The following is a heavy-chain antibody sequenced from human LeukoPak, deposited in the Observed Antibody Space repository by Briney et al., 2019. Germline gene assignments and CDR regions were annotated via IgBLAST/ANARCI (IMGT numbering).Heavy chain of an antibody. CDR1: GGSISSSNW. CDR3: ARADYVWGSYRYTTFDY. Sequence: SETLSLTCAVSGGSISSSNWWSWVRQPPGKGLEWIGEIYHSGSTNYNPSLKSRVTISVDTSKNQFSLKLSSVTAADTAVYYCARADYVWGSYRYTTFDYWGQGTLATVSS. CDR2: IYHSGST. J-gene: IGHJ4*02. V-gene: IGHV4-4*02. D-gene: IGHD3-16*02.